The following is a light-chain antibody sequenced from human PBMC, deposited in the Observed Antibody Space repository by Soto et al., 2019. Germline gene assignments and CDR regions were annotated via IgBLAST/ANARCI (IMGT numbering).Light chain of an antibody. CDR1: SSDIGNYNY. Sequence: QSALTQPASVSGSPGQSITISCTGTSSDIGNYNYVSWYQQHPGRAPKLIIFEVNNRPSGVSNRFSGSKSGNMASLTISGLQSDDEADYYCSSYTTSSTVVFGGGTQLTVL. J-gene: IGLJ2*01. CDR3: SSYTTSSTVV. CDR2: EVN. V-gene: IGLV2-14*01.